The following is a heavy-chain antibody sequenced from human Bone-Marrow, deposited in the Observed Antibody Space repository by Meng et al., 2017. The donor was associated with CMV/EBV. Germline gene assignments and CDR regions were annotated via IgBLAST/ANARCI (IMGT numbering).Heavy chain of an antibody. CDR3: AKVGFQLLSFDY. CDR2: ISGSGDST. CDR1: GFTFSSYA. V-gene: IGHV3-23*01. Sequence: GESLKISCAASGFTFSSYAMSWVRQAPGKGLEWVSGISGSGDSTYYADSVKGRFTISRDNSKNTLYLQMSSLRAEDTAVYSCAKVGFQLLSFDYWGQGTLVTVSS. D-gene: IGHD2-2*01. J-gene: IGHJ4*02.